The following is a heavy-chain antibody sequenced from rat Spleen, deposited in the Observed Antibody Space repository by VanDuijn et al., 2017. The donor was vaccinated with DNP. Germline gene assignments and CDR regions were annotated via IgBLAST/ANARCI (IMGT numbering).Heavy chain of an antibody. Sequence: EVQLVESGGGLVQPGRSMKLSCAASGFTFSDYYMAWVRQAPKKGLEWVANIIYEGSRTHYRDSGKGRFTISRDNAKNTLYLQMDSLRSEDTASYYCARHEKYRYNWYFDFWGPGTMVTVSS. J-gene: IGHJ1*01. V-gene: IGHV5-22*01. D-gene: IGHD1-5*01. CDR1: GFTFSDYY. CDR3: ARHEKYRYNWYFDF. CDR2: IIYEGSRT.